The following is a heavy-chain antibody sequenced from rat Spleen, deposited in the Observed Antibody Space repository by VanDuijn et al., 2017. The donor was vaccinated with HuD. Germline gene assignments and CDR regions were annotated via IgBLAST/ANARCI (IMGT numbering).Heavy chain of an antibody. CDR2: SSYDDTST. D-gene: IGHD1-4*01. CDR1: GFTFSDYA. J-gene: IGHJ4*01. CDR3: TRDEGDGYTYVHYVMDA. Sequence: EVQLVESGGGLVQPGRSLKFSCAASGFTFSDYAMAWVRQAPKKGLEWVATSSYDDTSTHYRDSVKGRFTISRDIAKSSLFLQMDSLRSEDTATYYCTRDEGDGYTYVHYVMDAWGQGASVTVSS. V-gene: IGHV5-17*01.